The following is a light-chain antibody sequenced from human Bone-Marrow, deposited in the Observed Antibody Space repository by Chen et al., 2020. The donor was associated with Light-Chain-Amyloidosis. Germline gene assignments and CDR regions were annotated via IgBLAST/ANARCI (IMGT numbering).Light chain of an antibody. Sequence: QSVLTQPPSVSGAPGQRVTIFCTGGSSNIGAGYDVHWYQHLPGTAPKLLIYANNDRPSGVPDRLSGSKSGTSASLVITGLQAEDEADYHCQSYDSSLNGHVIFGGGTKLTVL. CDR2: ANN. V-gene: IGLV1-40*01. CDR1: SSNIGAGYD. J-gene: IGLJ2*01. CDR3: QSYDSSLNGHVI.